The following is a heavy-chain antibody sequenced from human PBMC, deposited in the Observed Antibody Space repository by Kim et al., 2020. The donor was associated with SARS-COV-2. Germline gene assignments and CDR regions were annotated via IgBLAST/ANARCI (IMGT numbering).Heavy chain of an antibody. Sequence: GGSLRLSCATSGFPFDDYAMHWVRQAPGKGLEWVSHITWNGESTYYTDSVKGRFTISRDNNKASLFLQMNSLRPEDSAFYYCAKDVGQWLGGYFDSWGQGTLVTVSS. CDR1: GFPFDDYA. CDR3: AKDVGQWLGGYFDS. CDR2: ITWNGEST. D-gene: IGHD6-19*01. V-gene: IGHV3-43D*03. J-gene: IGHJ4*02.